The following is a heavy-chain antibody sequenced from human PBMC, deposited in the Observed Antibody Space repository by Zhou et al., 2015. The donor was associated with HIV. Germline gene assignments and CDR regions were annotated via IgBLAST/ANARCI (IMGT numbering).Heavy chain of an antibody. D-gene: IGHD3-3*01. Sequence: QVQLVQSGAEVKKPGSSVKVSCKASGGTFSSYAISWVRQAPGQGLEWMGGIIPIFGTANYAQKFQGRVTITADESTSTAYMELSSLRSEDTAVYYCARDRGYDFWSGYRNYYYYMDVWGKGTTVTVSS. CDR1: GGTFSSYA. CDR3: ARDRGYDFWSGYRNYYYYMDV. V-gene: IGHV1-69*01. CDR2: IIPIFGTA. J-gene: IGHJ6*03.